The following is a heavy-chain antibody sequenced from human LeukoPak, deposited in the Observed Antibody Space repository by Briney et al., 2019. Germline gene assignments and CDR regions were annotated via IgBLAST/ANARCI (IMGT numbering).Heavy chain of an antibody. Sequence: GGSLRLSCAASGFTVSSNYMNWVRQAPGKGLEWVSVIYSGGSTYYADSVKGRFTISRDNAKNTLYLQMNSLRAEDTAVYYCARGGAVGTTTVAFDIWGQGTMVTVSS. CDR3: ARGGAVGTTTVAFDI. V-gene: IGHV3-66*01. D-gene: IGHD1-26*01. J-gene: IGHJ3*02. CDR1: GFTVSSNY. CDR2: IYSGGST.